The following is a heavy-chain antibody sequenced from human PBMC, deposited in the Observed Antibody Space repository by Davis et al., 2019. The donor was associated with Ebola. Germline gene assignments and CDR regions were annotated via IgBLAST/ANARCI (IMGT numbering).Heavy chain of an antibody. J-gene: IGHJ6*02. CDR3: TRDRALWFGGPDV. V-gene: IGHV3-21*01. CDR2: ISSSSSYI. CDR1: GFTFSSYS. D-gene: IGHD3-10*01. Sequence: GGSLRLSCAASGFTFSSYSMNWVRQAPGKGLEWVSSISSSSSYIYYADSVRGRITISRDNSKTTLFLQMNSVRHGDSAVYYCTRDRALWFGGPDVWGQGTTVTVSS.